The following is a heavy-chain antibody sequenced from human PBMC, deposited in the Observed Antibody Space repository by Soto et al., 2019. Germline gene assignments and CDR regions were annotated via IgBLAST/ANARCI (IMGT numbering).Heavy chain of an antibody. D-gene: IGHD2-15*01. Sequence: LSLTCTVSGGSISTYWWSWIRQPPRKGLEWIGYIYYSGSTNYNPSLKSRVTISVDTSKNQFSLKPTSVTAADTAVYYCARSRGSTRSFDYWGQGTLVTVYS. J-gene: IGHJ4*02. CDR1: GGSISTYW. V-gene: IGHV4-59*01. CDR2: IYYSGST. CDR3: ARSRGSTRSFDY.